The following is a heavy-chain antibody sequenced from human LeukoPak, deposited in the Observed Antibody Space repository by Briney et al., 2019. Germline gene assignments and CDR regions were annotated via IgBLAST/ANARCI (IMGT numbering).Heavy chain of an antibody. CDR2: IYTSGST. V-gene: IGHV4-4*07. CDR1: GGSISSYY. CDR3: ARDLGDRGIAVDPEDGWFDP. J-gene: IGHJ5*02. D-gene: IGHD6-19*01. Sequence: SETLSLTCTVSGGSISSYYWSWIRQPAGKGLEWIGRIYTSGSTNYNPSLKSRVTMSVDTSKNQFSLKPSSVTAADTAVYYCARDLGDRGIAVDPEDGWFDPWGQGTLVTVSS.